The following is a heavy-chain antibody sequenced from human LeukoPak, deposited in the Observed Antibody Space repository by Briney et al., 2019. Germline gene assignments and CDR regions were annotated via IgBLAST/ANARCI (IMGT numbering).Heavy chain of an antibody. CDR1: GFTFSNYY. Sequence: GGSLRLSCAASGFTFSNYYMGWFRQAPGKGQEWVSYIGTSDSPIYYTDSVRGRFTISRDNAKNSLYLQMNSLRAEDTAVYYCVRGPSDSSLPGPWGQGTLVTVSS. CDR2: IGTSDSPI. J-gene: IGHJ5*02. V-gene: IGHV3-11*01. CDR3: VRGPSDSSLPGP. D-gene: IGHD2-21*02.